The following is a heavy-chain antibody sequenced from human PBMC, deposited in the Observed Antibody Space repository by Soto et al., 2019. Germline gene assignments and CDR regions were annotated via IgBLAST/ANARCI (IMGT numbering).Heavy chain of an antibody. CDR3: ARDWGRITFGGVGSY. J-gene: IGHJ4*02. CDR1: GFTFSSYW. Sequence: VQLVESGGGLVQPGGSLRLSCAASGFTFSSYWMSWVRQAPGKGLEWVANIKQDGSEKYYVDSVKGRFTISRDNAKNSLYLQMNSLRAEDTAVYYCARDWGRITFGGVGSYWGQGTLVTVSS. D-gene: IGHD3-16*01. V-gene: IGHV3-7*01. CDR2: IKQDGSEK.